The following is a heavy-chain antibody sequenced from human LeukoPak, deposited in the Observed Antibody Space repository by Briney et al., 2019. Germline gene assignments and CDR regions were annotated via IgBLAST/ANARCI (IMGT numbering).Heavy chain of an antibody. V-gene: IGHV3-15*01. CDR3: TTGESMVGTTIHVRWAD. Sequence: GGSLRLSCAASGFTVSSNYMSWVRQAPGKRLEWVGRIKSKTAGGTTDYAAPVKGRFTISRDDSKNTLYLQMNSLKTEDTAVYYCTTGESMVGTTIHVRWADWGQGTLVTVSS. J-gene: IGHJ4*02. CDR2: IKSKTAGGTT. D-gene: IGHD1-26*01. CDR1: GFTVSSNY.